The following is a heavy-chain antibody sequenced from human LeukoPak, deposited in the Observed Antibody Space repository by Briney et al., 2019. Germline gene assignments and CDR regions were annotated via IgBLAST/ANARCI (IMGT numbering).Heavy chain of an antibody. D-gene: IGHD6-13*01. CDR2: ISGSGGST. J-gene: IGHJ4*02. CDR1: GFTFSSYA. Sequence: GGSLRLSCAASGFTFSSYAMNWVRQAPGKGLEWVSAISGSGGSTYYADSVKGRFTISRDNSKNTLYLQMNSLRAEDTAVYYCAKAWARIVAAGTSDYWGQGTLVTVSS. V-gene: IGHV3-23*01. CDR3: AKAWARIVAAGTSDY.